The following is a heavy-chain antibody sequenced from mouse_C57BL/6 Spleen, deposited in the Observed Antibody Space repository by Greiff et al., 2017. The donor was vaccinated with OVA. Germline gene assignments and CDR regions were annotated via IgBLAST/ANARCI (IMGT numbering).Heavy chain of an antibody. V-gene: IGHV1-18*01. CDR3: ARRNSNYLYAMDY. CDR2: INPNNGGT. Sequence: VQLQQSGPELVKPGASVKIPCKASGYTFTDYNMDWVKQSHGKSLEWIGDINPNNGGTIYNQKFKGKATLTVDKSSSTAYMELRSLTSEYTAVYYCARRNSNYLYAMDYWGQGTSVTVSS. D-gene: IGHD2-5*01. J-gene: IGHJ4*01. CDR1: GYTFTDYN.